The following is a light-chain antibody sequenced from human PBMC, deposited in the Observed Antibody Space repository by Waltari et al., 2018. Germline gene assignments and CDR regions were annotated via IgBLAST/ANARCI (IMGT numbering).Light chain of an antibody. J-gene: IGKJ5*01. Sequence: DIQLTQSPSFLSASVGDRVTITCRSSQGMGNYLAWYQKKAGKAPKLLTHPPSTLQGGVPSRFSGSGSGTEFTLTISSLQPEDFATYYCQQRNSYPITFGQGTRLEIK. CDR2: PPS. V-gene: IGKV1-9*01. CDR1: QGMGNY. CDR3: QQRNSYPIT.